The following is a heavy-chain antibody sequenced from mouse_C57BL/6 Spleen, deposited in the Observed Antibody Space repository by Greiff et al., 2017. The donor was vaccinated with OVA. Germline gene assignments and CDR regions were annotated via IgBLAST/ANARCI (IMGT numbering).Heavy chain of an antibody. V-gene: IGHV1-81*01. CDR1: GYTFTSYG. Sequence: QVQLQQSGAELARPGASVKLSCKASGYTFTSYGISWVKQRTGQGLEWIGEIYPRSGNTYYNEKFKGKATLTADKSSSTAYMELRSLTSEDSAVYFRARWATTVVATDYAMDYWGQGTSVTVSS. CDR3: ARWATTVVATDYAMDY. D-gene: IGHD1-1*01. J-gene: IGHJ4*01. CDR2: IYPRSGNT.